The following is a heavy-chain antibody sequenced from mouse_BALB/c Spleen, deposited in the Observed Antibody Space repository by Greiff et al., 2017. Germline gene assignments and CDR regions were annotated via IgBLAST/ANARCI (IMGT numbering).Heavy chain of an antibody. CDR3: ARAEGYYGNYWYFDV. V-gene: IGHV5-9-3*01. CDR2: ISSGGSYT. D-gene: IGHD2-1*01. CDR1: GFTFSSYA. J-gene: IGHJ1*01. Sequence: EVQVVESGGGLVKPGGSLKLSCAASGFTFSSYAMSWVRQTPEKRLEWVATISSGGSYTYYPDSVKGRFTISRDNAKNTLYLQMSSLRSEDTAMYYCARAEGYYGNYWYFDVWGAGTTVTVSS.